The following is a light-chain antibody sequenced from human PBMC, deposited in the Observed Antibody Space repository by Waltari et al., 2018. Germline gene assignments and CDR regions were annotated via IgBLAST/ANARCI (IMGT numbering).Light chain of an antibody. J-gene: IGKJ4*01. V-gene: IGKV1-9*01. CDR1: QDISNY. CDR2: AAS. Sequence: DIQLTQSPSFLSASVGDRVSITCRASQDISNYLAWYQQKLGKVPKLLIFAASTLQNGVPSRFSGSGSGTEFTLTIASLQPEDFATYYCQELNTYPQSLTFGGGTKVEI. CDR3: QELNTYPQSLT.